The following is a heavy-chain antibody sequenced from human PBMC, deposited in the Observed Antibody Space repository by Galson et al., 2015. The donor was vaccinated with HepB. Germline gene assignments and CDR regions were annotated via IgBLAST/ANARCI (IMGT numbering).Heavy chain of an antibody. Sequence: LSLTCSVSGGSISRYHWTWIRQPAGKGLEWIGRIFSSGTTTYSPPLKSRVIMSVDTFRNHFSLKLTSMTAADTAVYFCARNRGGDSWDDAFDIWGQGTKVNVFS. CDR2: IFSSGTT. V-gene: IGHV4-4*07. CDR3: ARNRGGDSWDDAFDI. CDR1: GGSISRYH. D-gene: IGHD2-21*02. J-gene: IGHJ3*02.